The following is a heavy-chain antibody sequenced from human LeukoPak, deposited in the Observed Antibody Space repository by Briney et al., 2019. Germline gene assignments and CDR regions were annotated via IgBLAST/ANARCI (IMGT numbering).Heavy chain of an antibody. CDR2: IRFDGRKT. Sequence: PGGSLRLSCAASGFTFNNYGFHWVRQAPGKGLEWVSFIRFDGRKTYYADSVEGRFTISRDSSKNSLNLQMNSLRPEDTAIYYCAKDRRYCSSTTCPDYWGQGTLVTVSS. D-gene: IGHD2-2*01. CDR3: AKDRRYCSSTTCPDY. CDR1: GFTFNNYG. J-gene: IGHJ4*02. V-gene: IGHV3-30*02.